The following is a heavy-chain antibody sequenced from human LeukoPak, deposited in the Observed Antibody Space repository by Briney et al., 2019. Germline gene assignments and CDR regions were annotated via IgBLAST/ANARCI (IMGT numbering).Heavy chain of an antibody. J-gene: IGHJ4*02. Sequence: GGSLRLSCAASGFSFSSYAMHWVRQAPGKGLEWVAFIRYDGSNKYYADSVKGRFTISRDNSKNAVYLQLNSLRVEDTAVYYCAKMQGYFDYWGQGTLVTVSS. CDR1: GFSFSSYA. CDR3: AKMQGYFDY. CDR2: IRYDGSNK. V-gene: IGHV3-30*02.